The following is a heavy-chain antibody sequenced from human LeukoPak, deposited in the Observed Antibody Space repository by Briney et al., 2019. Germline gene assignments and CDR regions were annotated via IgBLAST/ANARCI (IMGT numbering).Heavy chain of an antibody. J-gene: IGHJ4*02. Sequence: GGSLRLSCAASGFTFSSYSMNWVRQAPGTGLEWVSSISSSSSYIYYADSVKGRFTISRDNAKTSLYLQMNSLRAEDTAVYYCARALMVYAGNDYWGQGTLVTVSS. V-gene: IGHV3-21*01. D-gene: IGHD2-8*01. CDR3: ARALMVYAGNDY. CDR2: ISSSSSYI. CDR1: GFTFSSYS.